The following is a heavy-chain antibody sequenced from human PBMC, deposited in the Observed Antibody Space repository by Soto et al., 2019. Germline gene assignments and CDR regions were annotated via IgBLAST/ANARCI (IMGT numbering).Heavy chain of an antibody. Sequence: QVQLVQSGAEVKKPGASVTVSCRSSGDTFNDYYIHWVRQAPGQGLEWMGWINPNSGVTKYAQKFQGWVSMTRDTSIRTVYMQLSRVRSDATAVYYCARESGGATATLDYYYFYMDVWGTGTTVTVSS. V-gene: IGHV1-2*04. CDR1: GDTFNDYY. J-gene: IGHJ6*03. CDR3: ARESGGATATLDYYYFYMDV. D-gene: IGHD5-12*01. CDR2: INPNSGVT.